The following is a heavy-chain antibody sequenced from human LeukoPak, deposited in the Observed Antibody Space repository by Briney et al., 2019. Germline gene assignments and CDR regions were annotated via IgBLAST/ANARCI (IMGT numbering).Heavy chain of an antibody. CDR1: GFTSSSYG. CDR2: IRYDGSNK. D-gene: IGHD6-19*01. J-gene: IGHJ4*02. CDR3: AKVSGSGWYLDY. Sequence: GGSLRLSCAASGFTSSSYGMHWVRQAPGKGLEWVAFIRYDGSNKYYADSVKGRFTISRDNSKNTLYLQTNSLRAEDTAVYYCAKVSGSGWYLDYWGQGTLVTVSS. V-gene: IGHV3-30*02.